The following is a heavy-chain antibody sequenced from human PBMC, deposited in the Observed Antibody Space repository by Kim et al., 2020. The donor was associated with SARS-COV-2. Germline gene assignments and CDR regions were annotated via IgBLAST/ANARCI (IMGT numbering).Heavy chain of an antibody. CDR1: GYTFNNYC. D-gene: IGHD3-10*01. CDR2: INAGNGAT. CDR3: ARGEMDQGGTYNWFDP. Sequence: ASVKVSCKASGYTFNNYCIHWVRQAPGQGLEWMGWINAGNGATKYTQKSQGRVIFTRDTSANTAYMELTSLTFEDTAVYYCARGEMDQGGTYNWFDPWGQGTRVTVSS. J-gene: IGHJ5*02. V-gene: IGHV1-3*01.